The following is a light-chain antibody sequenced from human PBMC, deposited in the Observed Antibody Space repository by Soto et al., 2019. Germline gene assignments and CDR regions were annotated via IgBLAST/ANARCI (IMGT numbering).Light chain of an antibody. Sequence: MTKSPLSLPVTPGEPASISCRSCQILLHSNGYYYLNWYQQKPGQAPKLLIYATTHLQSGVPSRFSGSGSETEFTLTISSLHPEDFATCFCPQNYNTPPYPFREETKFDI. CDR3: PQNYNTPPYP. CDR1: QILLHSNGYYY. V-gene: IGKV1-39*01. J-gene: IGKJ2*01. CDR2: ATT.